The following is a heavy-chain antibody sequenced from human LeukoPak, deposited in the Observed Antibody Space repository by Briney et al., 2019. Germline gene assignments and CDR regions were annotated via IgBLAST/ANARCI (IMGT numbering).Heavy chain of an antibody. CDR2: ISGGGGST. CDR3: AKDRGYYYDSSGYYYFDY. J-gene: IGHJ4*02. V-gene: IGHV3-23*01. D-gene: IGHD3-22*01. Sequence: GGSLRLSCAASGFTFNSYAMSWVRQAPGKGLEWVSAISGGGGSTYHADSVKGRFTISRDNSKNTLYLRMNSLRAEDTAVYYCAKDRGYYYDSSGYYYFDYWGQGTLVTVSS. CDR1: GFTFNSYA.